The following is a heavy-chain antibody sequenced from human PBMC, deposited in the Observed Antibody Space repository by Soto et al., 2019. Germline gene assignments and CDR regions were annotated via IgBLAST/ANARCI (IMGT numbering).Heavy chain of an antibody. CDR1: GCSVSSGSNY. CDR2: IYYSGST. D-gene: IGHD3-16*01. V-gene: IGHV4-61*01. Sequence: PSETLSLTCTVSGCSVSSGSNYWSWIRQPPGKGLEWIGYIYYSGSTNYNPSLKSRVTISVDTSKNQFSLKLSSVTAADTAVYYCATYHGDDWESERHRYWGPGTLVTVSS. CDR3: ATYHGDDWESERHRY. J-gene: IGHJ4*02.